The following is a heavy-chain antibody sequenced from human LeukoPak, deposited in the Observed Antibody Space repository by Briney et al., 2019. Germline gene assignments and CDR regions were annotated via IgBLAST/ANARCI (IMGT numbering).Heavy chain of an antibody. CDR3: ARESGSGSGYFDY. J-gene: IGHJ4*02. Sequence: GASVKVSCKASGYTFTSYYMHWVRQAPGQGLEWMGIINPSGGSTSYAQELQGRVTMTRDMSTSTVYMELSSLRSEDTAVYYCARESGSGSGYFDYWGQGTLVTVSS. CDR1: GYTFTSYY. V-gene: IGHV1-46*01. CDR2: INPSGGST. D-gene: IGHD3-10*01.